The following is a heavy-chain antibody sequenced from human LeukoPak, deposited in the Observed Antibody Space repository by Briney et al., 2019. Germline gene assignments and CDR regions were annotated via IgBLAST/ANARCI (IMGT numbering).Heavy chain of an antibody. CDR3: ARDEDTSALSEY. CDR2: ISNTGGRT. CDR1: GFTFSRNT. D-gene: IGHD2/OR15-2a*01. V-gene: IGHV3-23*01. Sequence: GGSLRLSCAGSGFTFSRNTMSWVRQAPGRGLEWVSAISNTGGRTDYADSVKGRFTISRDNSQSTLYLQMDSLRTEDTAVYYCARDEDTSALSEYWGQGILVTVSS. J-gene: IGHJ4*02.